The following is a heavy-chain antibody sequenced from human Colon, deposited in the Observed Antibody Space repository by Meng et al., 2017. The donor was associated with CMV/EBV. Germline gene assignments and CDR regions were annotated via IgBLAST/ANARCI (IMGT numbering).Heavy chain of an antibody. J-gene: IGHJ3*02. CDR3: ARDPFIKAFDI. Sequence: GESLKISCAVSGFIFSSYEMNWVRQAPGKGLEWVAYINTRGSTISYADSVRGRFTISRDNAKNSLYLQMNSLRAEDTAVYYCARDPFIKAFDIWGQGTMVTVSS. CDR2: INTRGSTI. V-gene: IGHV3-48*03. CDR1: GFIFSSYE.